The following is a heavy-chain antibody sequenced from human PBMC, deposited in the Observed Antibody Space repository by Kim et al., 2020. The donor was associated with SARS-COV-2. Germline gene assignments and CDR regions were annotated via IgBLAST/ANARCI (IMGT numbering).Heavy chain of an antibody. V-gene: IGHV3-13*01. CDR2: IGTAGDT. D-gene: IGHD2-2*01. CDR1: GFTFSNHD. Sequence: LSLTCAASGFTFSNHDMHWVRQVTGKGLEWLSTIGTAGDTYYQGSVRGRFPISREDAKNSLYLHMNRLRAGDTAVYYCSRAYCTSPSCRYNYHYVMDV. CDR3: SRAYCTSPSCRYNYHYVMDV. J-gene: IGHJ6*01.